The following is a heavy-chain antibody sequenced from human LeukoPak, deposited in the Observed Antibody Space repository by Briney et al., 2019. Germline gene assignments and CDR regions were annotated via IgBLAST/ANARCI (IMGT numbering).Heavy chain of an antibody. Sequence: SETLSLTCTVSGGSISGSSYFWGWIRQSPGKGLDWIGSIYYSGSTYYNPSLKSRVTISVDTSKNQFSLKLNSVTAADTAVFYCARGTGGSYHPGRNYFDYWGLGTLVTVSS. CDR2: IYYSGST. D-gene: IGHD3-10*01. V-gene: IGHV4-39*07. J-gene: IGHJ4*02. CDR1: GGSISGSSYF. CDR3: ARGTGGSYHPGRNYFDY.